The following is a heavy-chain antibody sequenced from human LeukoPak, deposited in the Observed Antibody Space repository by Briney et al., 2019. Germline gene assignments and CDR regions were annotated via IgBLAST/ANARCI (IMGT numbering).Heavy chain of an antibody. CDR2: INPNSGGT. D-gene: IGHD5-24*01. CDR1: GYTFTGYY. Sequence: AASVKVSCKASGYTFTGYYMLWVRQAPGQGLEWMGWINPNSGGTNYAQKFQGRVTMTRDTSISTAYMELSRLRSDDTPVYYCARDLVEMATIFDYWGQGTLVTVSS. J-gene: IGHJ4*02. CDR3: ARDLVEMATIFDY. V-gene: IGHV1-2*02.